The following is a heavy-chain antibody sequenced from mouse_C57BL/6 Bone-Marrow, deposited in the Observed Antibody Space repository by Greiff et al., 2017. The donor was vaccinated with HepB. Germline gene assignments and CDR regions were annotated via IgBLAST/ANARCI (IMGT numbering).Heavy chain of an antibody. CDR3: ARGLLWYLTGY. V-gene: IGHV3-6*01. CDR1: GYSITSGYY. Sequence: EVKLQESGPGLVKPSQSLSLTCSVTGYSITSGYYWNWIRQFPGNKLEWMGYISYDGSNNYNPSLKNRISFTRDTSKNQFFLKLNSVTTEDTATYYCARGLLWYLTGYWGQGTTLTVSS. J-gene: IGHJ2*01. CDR2: ISYDGSN. D-gene: IGHD2-1*01.